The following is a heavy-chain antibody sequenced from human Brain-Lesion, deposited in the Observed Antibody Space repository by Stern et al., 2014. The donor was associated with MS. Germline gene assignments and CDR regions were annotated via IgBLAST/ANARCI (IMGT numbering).Heavy chain of an antibody. CDR1: GGSVSSTSYA. J-gene: IGHJ5*02. CDR3: AGEEDIRYCSGGSCTGNWFDP. V-gene: IGHV4-39*01. CDR2: IYYSGNT. D-gene: IGHD2-15*01. Sequence: QLQLQESGPGLVKPSETLSLTCTVAGGSVSSTSYAWAWIRQPPGKGLEWIGTIYYSGNTYYSPSLKSRLTISLETSKNQFSLQLRLVTAADTAVYYCAGEEDIRYCSGGSCTGNWFDPWGQGTLVTVSS.